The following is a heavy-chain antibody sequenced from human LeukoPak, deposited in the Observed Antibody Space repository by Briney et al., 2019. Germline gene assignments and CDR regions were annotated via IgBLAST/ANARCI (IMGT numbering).Heavy chain of an antibody. CDR3: ARGTGVTAISDSVLFDY. J-gene: IGHJ4*02. V-gene: IGHV3-74*01. CDR2: IKSDGSST. Sequence: PGGSLRLSCAASGFTFSNYWMQWVRQGPGKGLMWVSRIKSDGSSTSYADSVNGRFTVSRDNAKKTLYLQMNSLRAEDSAVYYCARGTGVTAISDSVLFDYWGQGTLVTVSS. D-gene: IGHD2-21*02. CDR1: GFTFSNYW.